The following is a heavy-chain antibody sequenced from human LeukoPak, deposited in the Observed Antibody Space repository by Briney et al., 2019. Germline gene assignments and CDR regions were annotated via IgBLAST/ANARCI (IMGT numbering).Heavy chain of an antibody. V-gene: IGHV4-34*01. CDR2: INHSGST. CDR1: GGSFSGYY. D-gene: IGHD3-10*01. J-gene: IGHJ4*02. Sequence: PSETLSLTCAVYGGSFSGYYWSWIRQPPGKGLEWIGKINHSGSTNYNPSLKSRVTISVDTSKNQFSLKLSSVTAADTAVYYCARGGLLLWFGFDYWGQGTLVTVSS. CDR3: ARGGLLLWFGFDY.